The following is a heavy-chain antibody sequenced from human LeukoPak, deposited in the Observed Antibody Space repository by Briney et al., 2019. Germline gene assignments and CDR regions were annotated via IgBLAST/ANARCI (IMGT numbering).Heavy chain of an antibody. V-gene: IGHV1-18*01. CDR2: ISAYSGDT. D-gene: IGHD6-13*01. CDR3: ARDPLSSSWSTYYYSLDV. J-gene: IGHJ6*02. CDR1: GYTFTSYA. Sequence: GSVKVSCKASGYTFTSYAVSWVRQAPGQGLEWMGWISAYSGDTNYAQNLQGRVSMTTDTSTSTAYMELRSLRSDDTAVYYCARDPLSSSWSTYYYSLDVWGQGTTVTVSS.